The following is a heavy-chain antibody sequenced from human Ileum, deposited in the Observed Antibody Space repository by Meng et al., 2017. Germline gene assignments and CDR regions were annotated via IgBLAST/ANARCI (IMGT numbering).Heavy chain of an antibody. CDR1: GDSRSIGPYY. J-gene: IGHJ5*02. CDR3: ARSSGTYYSWWFDP. D-gene: IGHD3-10*01. Sequence: QARLQGSGPGRVWPSETLSLTCTGSGDSRSIGPYYGSWIRQPAGEGLEWLGRISASGTTNYNTSLNNRVTISLDTSKNQFSLKLSSMTAADTAVYYCARSSGTYYSWWFDPWGQGTLVTVSS. V-gene: IGHV4-61*02. CDR2: ISASGTT.